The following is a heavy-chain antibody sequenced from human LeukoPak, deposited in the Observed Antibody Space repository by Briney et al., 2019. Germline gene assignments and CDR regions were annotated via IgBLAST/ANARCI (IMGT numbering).Heavy chain of an antibody. J-gene: IGHJ4*02. CDR1: GYTFTGYY. V-gene: IGHV1-2*02. D-gene: IGHD3-22*01. CDR2: INPNSGGT. Sequence: ASVKVSCKASGYTFTGYYMHWVRQAPGQGLEWMGWINPNSGGTNYAQKFQGRVTMTRDTSNSTAYMELSRLRLDDTAVYYCARSQGYYYDRSGYYLGYWGQGTLATVSS. CDR3: ARSQGYYYDRSGYYLGY.